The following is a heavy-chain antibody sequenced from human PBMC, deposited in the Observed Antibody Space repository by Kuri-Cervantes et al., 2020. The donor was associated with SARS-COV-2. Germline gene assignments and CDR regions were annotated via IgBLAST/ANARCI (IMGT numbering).Heavy chain of an antibody. CDR3: ASGPPLFSGLRHRWFDP. CDR2: INHSGST. CDR1: GGSFSGYY. D-gene: IGHD5/OR15-5a*01. J-gene: IGHJ5*02. V-gene: IGHV4-34*01. Sequence: GSLRLSCAVYGGSFSGYYWSWSRQPPGQGLEWMGEINHSGSTNYYPSLKRRVTVSVDTSKNQFSLKLSSVTAADTAWYYCASGPPLFSGLRHRWFDPWGQGTLVTVSS.